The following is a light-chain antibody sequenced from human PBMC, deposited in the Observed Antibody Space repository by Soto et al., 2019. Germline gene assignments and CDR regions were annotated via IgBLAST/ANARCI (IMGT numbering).Light chain of an antibody. CDR2: GAS. V-gene: IGKV3-15*01. Sequence: IVMTQSPATLSVSPGDRVTISCRASQSVSSDLAWYQQRPGQAPTLLIYGASTRVTGIPARFSGTGSGTEFPLTISSLQSEDFVIYYCQQYNNWPPYTFGRGTKLEIK. CDR3: QQYNNWPPYT. J-gene: IGKJ2*01. CDR1: QSVSSD.